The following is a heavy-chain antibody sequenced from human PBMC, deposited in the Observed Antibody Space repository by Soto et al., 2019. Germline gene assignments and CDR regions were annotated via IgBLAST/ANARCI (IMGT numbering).Heavy chain of an antibody. Sequence: SETLSLTCTVSGGSISTFYWNWIRQPPGKGLEWIGYIYYSGTTNYNPSLKSRVTISVDTSKNQFSLKLSSVTAADTAVYYCATQEVGGSYVYTFDPWGQGTLVTVSS. CDR2: IYYSGTT. J-gene: IGHJ5*02. CDR3: ATQEVGGSYVYTFDP. V-gene: IGHV4-59*08. D-gene: IGHD1-26*01. CDR1: GGSISTFY.